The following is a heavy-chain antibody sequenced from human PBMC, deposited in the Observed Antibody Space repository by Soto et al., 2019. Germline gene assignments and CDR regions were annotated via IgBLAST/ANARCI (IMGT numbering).Heavy chain of an antibody. D-gene: IGHD6-6*01. CDR3: ARGSFSSSSSWFDP. CDR2: ISYTGRT. V-gene: IGHV4-31*03. Sequence: SETLSLTCTVSGGSISSDANFWSWIRQLPGRGLEWIGYISYTGRTYYTPSLNSRLTISLDTSKNLFSLRLSAVTAADTAVYFCARGSFSSSSSWFDPWGQVPLVTVSS. CDR1: GGSISSDANF. J-gene: IGHJ5*02.